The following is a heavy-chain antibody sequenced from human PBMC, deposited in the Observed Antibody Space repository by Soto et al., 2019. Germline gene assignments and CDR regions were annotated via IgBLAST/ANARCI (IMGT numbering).Heavy chain of an antibody. D-gene: IGHD1-1*01. CDR3: ARERNMYGVDV. Sequence: QVQLVQSGAEVKKPGASVKVSCKASVYTFTSYDINWVRQATGQGLEWMGWMNPNSGNTVYAQKFQGRVTMTRNTSISTAYMELSSLRSEDTAMFYCARERNMYGVDVWGQGSTVTVSS. CDR1: VYTFTSYD. CDR2: MNPNSGNT. J-gene: IGHJ6*02. V-gene: IGHV1-8*01.